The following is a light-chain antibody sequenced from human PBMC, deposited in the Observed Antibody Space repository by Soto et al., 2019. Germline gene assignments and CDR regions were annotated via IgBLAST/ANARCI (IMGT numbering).Light chain of an antibody. CDR2: AAS. CDR3: HQTYNPPLT. Sequence: DIQLTQSPSSLSASVGDRVSITCRASETIARYLNWYQQKPGKAPNLLIYAASTLKSGFPSRFSGTGSGTDFTLTISRLQPEDFAPYYCHQTYNPPLTFDQGTKVESK. V-gene: IGKV1-39*01. CDR1: ETIARY. J-gene: IGKJ1*01.